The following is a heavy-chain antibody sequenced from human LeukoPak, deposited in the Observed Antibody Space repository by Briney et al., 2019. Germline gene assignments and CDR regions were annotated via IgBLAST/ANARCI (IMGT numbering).Heavy chain of an antibody. Sequence: GSLRLSCAASGFTFSTYDMHWVRQAPGKGLEWVTFIRYDGTNIYYADSVKGRFTISRDNSKNTLYLQMNSLRTEDTAVYHCLYSSSWFTFDFWGQGTLVTVSS. CDR3: LYSSSWFTFDF. CDR2: IRYDGTNI. J-gene: IGHJ4*02. CDR1: GFTFSTYD. D-gene: IGHD6-13*01. V-gene: IGHV3-30*02.